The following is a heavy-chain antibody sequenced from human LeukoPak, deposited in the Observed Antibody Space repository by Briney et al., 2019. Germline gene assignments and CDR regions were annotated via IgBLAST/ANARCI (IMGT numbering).Heavy chain of an antibody. CDR2: INHSGST. D-gene: IGHD2-15*01. CDR1: GGSFSGYY. V-gene: IGHV4-34*01. CDR3: ARLRGIVVVVAATRKYNWFDP. J-gene: IGHJ5*02. Sequence: PSETLSLTCAVYGGSFSGYYWSWIRQPPGKGLEWIGEINHSGSTNYNPSLKSRVTISVDTSKNQFSLKLSSVTAADTAVYYCARLRGIVVVVAATRKYNWFDPWGQGTLVTVSS.